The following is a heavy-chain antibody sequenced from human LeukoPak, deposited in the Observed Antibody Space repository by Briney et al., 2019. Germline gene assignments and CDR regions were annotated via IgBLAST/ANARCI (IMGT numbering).Heavy chain of an antibody. D-gene: IGHD2-2*01. Sequence: SGGSLRLSCAASGFTFNNYAMTWVRQTPGKGPEWVSLISWKGDTTAYAESVRGRFTISRDNAKNSLYLRMNSLRPEDTAFYHCARHRCSSTTCSFDSWGQGSLVTVSS. J-gene: IGHJ4*02. CDR3: ARHRCSSTTCSFDS. CDR2: ISWKGDTT. CDR1: GFTFNNYA. V-gene: IGHV3-20*01.